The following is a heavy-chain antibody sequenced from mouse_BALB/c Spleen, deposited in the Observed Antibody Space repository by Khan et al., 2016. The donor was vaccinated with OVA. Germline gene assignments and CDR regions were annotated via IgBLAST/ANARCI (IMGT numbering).Heavy chain of an antibody. J-gene: IGHJ2*01. Sequence: EVELVESGGGLVQPKGSLKLSCAASGFTFNTYAMNWVRQAPGKGLEWVARIRSKSNNYATYYADSVKDRFTISRDDSQSMLYLQMNNLKTGDTAMYYCVRHDYFDYWGQGTTLTVSS. CDR3: VRHDYFDY. CDR2: IRSKSNNYAT. D-gene: IGHD2-3*01. V-gene: IGHV10-1*02. CDR1: GFTFNTYA.